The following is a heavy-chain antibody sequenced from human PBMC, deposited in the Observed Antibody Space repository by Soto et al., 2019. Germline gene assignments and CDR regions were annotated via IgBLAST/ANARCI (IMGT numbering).Heavy chain of an antibody. Sequence: QVQLVQSGAEVKKPGSSVKVSCKASGGTFSSYAISWVRQAPGQGLEWMGGIIPIFGTANYAQKFQGRVTIPAYESTSTAYMALSSLRSEDTAVYYCAIVLRPYSSSPYYYYGMDVWGQGTTVTVSS. J-gene: IGHJ6*02. V-gene: IGHV1-69*12. CDR1: GGTFSSYA. D-gene: IGHD6-13*01. CDR3: AIVLRPYSSSPYYYYGMDV. CDR2: IIPIFGTA.